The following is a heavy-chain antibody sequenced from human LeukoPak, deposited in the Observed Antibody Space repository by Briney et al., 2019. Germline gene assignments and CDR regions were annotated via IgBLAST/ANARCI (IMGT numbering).Heavy chain of an antibody. J-gene: IGHJ4*02. D-gene: IGHD6-13*01. V-gene: IGHV4-39*01. CDR3: ARQRSGIAAANGPFGY. Sequence: SETLSLTCTVSGGSISSYYWSWIRQPPGKGLEWIGSIYYSGSTYYNPSLKSRVTISVDTSKNQFSLKLSSVTAADTAVYYCARQRSGIAAANGPFGYWGQGTLVTVSS. CDR2: IYYSGST. CDR1: GGSISSYY.